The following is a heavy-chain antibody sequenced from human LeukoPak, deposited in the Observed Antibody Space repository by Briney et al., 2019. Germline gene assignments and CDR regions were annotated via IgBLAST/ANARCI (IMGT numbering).Heavy chain of an antibody. D-gene: IGHD3-22*01. CDR3: ARVNLDRDSSGFAFDY. CDR1: GGTFSSYA. J-gene: IGHJ4*02. Sequence: SVKVSCKASGGTFSSYAISWVLQAPGQGLEWMGGIIPIFGTANYAQKFQGRVTITTDESTSTAYMELSSLRSEDTAVYYCARVNLDRDSSGFAFDYWGQGTLVTVSS. CDR2: IIPIFGTA. V-gene: IGHV1-69*05.